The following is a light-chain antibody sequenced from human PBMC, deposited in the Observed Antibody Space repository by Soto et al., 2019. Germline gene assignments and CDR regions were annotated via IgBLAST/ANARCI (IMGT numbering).Light chain of an antibody. CDR3: QQRCNWSLT. Sequence: EIVLTQSPATLSLSPGESATLSCRASQSISYYLAWYQQKPGQAPRLLIYDTSNRANGIPARFSGSGSGTDFTLTISSLEPEDFAVYYCQQRCNWSLTFGGGTKVEIK. V-gene: IGKV3-11*01. CDR1: QSISYY. CDR2: DTS. J-gene: IGKJ4*01.